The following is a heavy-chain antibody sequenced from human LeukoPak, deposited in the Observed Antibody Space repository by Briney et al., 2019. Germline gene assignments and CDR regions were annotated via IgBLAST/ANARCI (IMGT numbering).Heavy chain of an antibody. CDR1: GGSFSGYY. D-gene: IGHD2-2*01. CDR2: INHSGST. CDR3: AREVVASNLEGVTNWFDR. Sequence: SETLSLTCAVYGGSFSGYYWSWIRQPPGKGLEWIGEINHSGSTNYNPSLKSRVTISVDTSKNQFSLKLSSVTAADTAVYYCAREVVASNLEGVTNWFDRWGQGALVTVSP. V-gene: IGHV4-34*01. J-gene: IGHJ5*02.